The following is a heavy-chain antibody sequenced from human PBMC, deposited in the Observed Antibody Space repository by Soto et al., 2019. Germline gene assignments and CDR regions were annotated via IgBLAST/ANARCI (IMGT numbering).Heavy chain of an antibody. J-gene: IGHJ4*02. CDR3: AKPYGFLVGYYFDY. CDR1: GYTFTNYY. V-gene: IGHV1-46*01. Sequence: QVQLVQSGAEVKKPGASVKVSCEASGYTFTNYYIHWVRQAPGQGLEWMAVINPSGGSTRYAQKLQVRVTMTRDTPTSTVYMELSSLRSEDTAVYYCAKPYGFLVGYYFDYWGQGTQVTVSS. CDR2: INPSGGST. D-gene: IGHD4-17*01.